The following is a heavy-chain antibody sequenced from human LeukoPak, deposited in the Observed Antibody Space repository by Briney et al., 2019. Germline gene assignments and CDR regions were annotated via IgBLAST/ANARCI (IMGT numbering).Heavy chain of an antibody. V-gene: IGHV3-30*02. Sequence: GESLRLSCAASGLTFSNYAMHWVRQAPGKGLEWVAIMCSDGSDKYHVNSVEGRFTISRDTSKNTLYLQMNNLRTEDTAVYYCAKDGGTVCHVINYSFDSWGQGTLVTVSS. J-gene: IGHJ4*02. CDR1: GLTFSNYA. CDR3: AKDGGTVCHVINYSFDS. D-gene: IGHD1-1*01. CDR2: MCSDGSDK.